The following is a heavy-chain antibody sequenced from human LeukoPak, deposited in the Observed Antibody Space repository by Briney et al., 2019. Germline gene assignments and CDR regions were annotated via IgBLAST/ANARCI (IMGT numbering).Heavy chain of an antibody. CDR3: ARDSPVAGIRD. CDR1: GFTFSSYA. J-gene: IGHJ4*02. Sequence: GGSLRLSCAASGFTFSSYAMSWVRQAPGKGLEWVSVIYSGGSTYYADSVKGRFTISRDNSKNTLYLQMNSLRAEDTAVYYCARDSPVAGIRDWGQGTLVTVSS. D-gene: IGHD6-19*01. CDR2: IYSGGST. V-gene: IGHV3-53*01.